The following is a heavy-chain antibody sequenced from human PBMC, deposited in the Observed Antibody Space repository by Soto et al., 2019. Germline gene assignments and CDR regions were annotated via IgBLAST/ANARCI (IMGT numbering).Heavy chain of an antibody. CDR2: ITSDGDST. Sequence: GGSLRLSCSVSGFTFSKYAMHWVRQAPGKGLEYVSGITSDGDSTWHADSVKDRFTISRDNSKNTLFLQMSGLRVEDTAIYFCVKGNQLLRYYFEFWGPGTLVTVSS. CDR3: VKGNQLLRYYFEF. D-gene: IGHD2-15*01. CDR1: GFTFSKYA. V-gene: IGHV3-64D*06. J-gene: IGHJ4*01.